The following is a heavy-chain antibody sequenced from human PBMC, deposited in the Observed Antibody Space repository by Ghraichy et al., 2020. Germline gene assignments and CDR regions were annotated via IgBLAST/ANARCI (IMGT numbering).Heavy chain of an antibody. CDR2: ISPTGDYI. CDR1: GFTFSIYS. Sequence: SCAASGFTFSIYSMHWVRQAPGKGLEWVSSISPTGDYIYYSDSLKGRFTISRDNAKSSLSLHIDSLRAEDTAIYYCARRIGARPLDFWGQGTLVSVSS. CDR3: ARRIGARPLDF. V-gene: IGHV3-21*01. J-gene: IGHJ4*02. D-gene: IGHD6-6*01.